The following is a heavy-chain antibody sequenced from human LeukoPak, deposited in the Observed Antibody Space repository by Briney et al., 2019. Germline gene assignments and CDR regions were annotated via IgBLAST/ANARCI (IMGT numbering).Heavy chain of an antibody. CDR2: IYFSGST. V-gene: IGHV4-39*07. Sequence: SETLSLTCTVSGGSISSSSYYWGWIRQPPGKGLEWIGSIYFSGSTYYNPSLKSLVTISVDTYKNQFSLKLSSVTAADTAVYYCARLADRYGGNSYGNWFDPWGQGTLVTVSS. CDR1: GGSISSSSYY. CDR3: ARLADRYGGNSYGNWFDP. D-gene: IGHD4-23*01. J-gene: IGHJ5*02.